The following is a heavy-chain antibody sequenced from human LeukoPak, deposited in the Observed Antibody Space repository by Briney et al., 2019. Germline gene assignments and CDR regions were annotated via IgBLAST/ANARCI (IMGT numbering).Heavy chain of an antibody. Sequence: PSESLSLTCAVYGGSFSGCYWSWIRQPPGKGLEWIGEINHSGSTNYNPSLKGRGTVSVDTSKNQFSLKLSSVTASDTALYYCARGRSSGYYHSRPNYFDYWGQGTLVTVSS. CDR1: GGSFSGCY. CDR2: INHSGST. V-gene: IGHV4-34*01. D-gene: IGHD3-22*01. J-gene: IGHJ4*02. CDR3: ARGRSSGYYHSRPNYFDY.